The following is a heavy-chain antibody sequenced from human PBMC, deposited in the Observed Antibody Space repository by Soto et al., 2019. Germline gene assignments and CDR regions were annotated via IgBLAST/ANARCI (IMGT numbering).Heavy chain of an antibody. D-gene: IGHD4-17*01. CDR2: INPTSGGT. CDR1: GYTFAAYY. V-gene: IGHV1-2*02. Sequence: GSSVKVSFKTSGYTFAAYYIHWIVQAPGQGLEWMGWINPTSGGTVYAQNFQDRVTMTRDTSISTAYMELRRLNSDDTAVYYCARDPDYGDYWGYFFDSWGQGTPVTVSS. J-gene: IGHJ4*02. CDR3: ARDPDYGDYWGYFFDS.